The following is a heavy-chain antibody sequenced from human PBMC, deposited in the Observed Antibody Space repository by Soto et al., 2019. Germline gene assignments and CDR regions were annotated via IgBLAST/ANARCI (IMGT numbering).Heavy chain of an antibody. CDR3: ARPRESYYDSSGYPRDGAFDI. CDR2: IIPIFGTA. V-gene: IGHV1-69*13. CDR1: GGTFSSYA. J-gene: IGHJ3*02. D-gene: IGHD3-22*01. Sequence: SVKVSCKASGGTFSSYAISWVRQAPGQGLEWMGGIIPIFGTANYAQKFQGRVTITADESTSTAYMELSSLRSEDTAVYYCARPRESYYDSSGYPRDGAFDIWGQGTMVTVS.